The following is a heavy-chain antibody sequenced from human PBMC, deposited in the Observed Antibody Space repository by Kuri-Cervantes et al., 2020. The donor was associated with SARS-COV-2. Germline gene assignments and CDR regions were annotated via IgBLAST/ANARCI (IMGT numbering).Heavy chain of an antibody. V-gene: IGHV3-30*02. Sequence: LSLTCAASGFTFSSYGMHWVRQAPGKGLEWVAFIRYDGSNKYYADSVKGRFTISRDNSKNTLYLQMGSLRAEDMAVYYCARVGHRIAARLRFVGYFDYWGQGTLVTVSS. CDR2: IRYDGSNK. D-gene: IGHD6-6*01. J-gene: IGHJ4*02. CDR1: GFTFSSYG. CDR3: ARVGHRIAARLRFVGYFDY.